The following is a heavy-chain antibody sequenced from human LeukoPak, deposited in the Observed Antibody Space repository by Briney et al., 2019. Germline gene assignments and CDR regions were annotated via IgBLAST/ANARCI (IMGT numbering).Heavy chain of an antibody. D-gene: IGHD6-19*01. Sequence: PSETLSLTCAVYGGSFSGYYWSWIRQPPGKGLEWIGEINHSGSTNYNPSLKSRVTVSVDTSQNQFSLKLRSVTAADTAVYYCARGISSGWSYYFDYWGQGTLVTVSS. CDR1: GGSFSGYY. V-gene: IGHV4-34*01. CDR3: ARGISSGWSYYFDY. CDR2: INHSGST. J-gene: IGHJ4*02.